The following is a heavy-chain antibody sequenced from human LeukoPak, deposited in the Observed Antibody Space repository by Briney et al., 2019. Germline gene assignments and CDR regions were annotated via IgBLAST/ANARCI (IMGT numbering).Heavy chain of an antibody. D-gene: IGHD3-10*01. CDR2: IYSGGST. V-gene: IGHV3-53*01. CDR3: AKDQAYYYGSGSYYTDSFDI. Sequence: GGSLRLSCAASGFTVSSNYMSWVRQAPGKGLEWVSVIYSGGSTYYADSVKGRFTISRDTSKNTLYLQMNSLRAEDTAVYYCAKDQAYYYGSGSYYTDSFDIWGQGTMVTVSS. CDR1: GFTVSSNY. J-gene: IGHJ3*02.